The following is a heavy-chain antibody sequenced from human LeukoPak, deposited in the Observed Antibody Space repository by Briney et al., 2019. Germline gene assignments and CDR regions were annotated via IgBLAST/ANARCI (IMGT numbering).Heavy chain of an antibody. D-gene: IGHD7-27*01. CDR3: ARDYTGGWNDY. CDR2: IKEDGSEK. J-gene: IGHJ4*02. V-gene: IGHV3-7*01. Sequence: GGSLRLSCAAAGFTFSRYWMSWVRQATGKGLECVAKIKEDGSEKHYVDSVKGRFTISRDNAKDSLYLQMNSLRAEDTAVYYCARDYTGGWNDYWGQGTLVTVSS. CDR1: GFTFSRYW.